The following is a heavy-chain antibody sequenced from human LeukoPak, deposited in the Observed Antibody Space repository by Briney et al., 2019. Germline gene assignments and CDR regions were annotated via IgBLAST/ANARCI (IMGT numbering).Heavy chain of an antibody. Sequence: GGSLRLSCAASGFTFSSYAMSWVRQASGKGLEWVSVISGSGDSTYYADSVKGRFTISRDNSKNTLYLQMNSLRAEDTALYYCAKRAVVVVPVVLVGWFDPWGQGTLVTVSS. J-gene: IGHJ5*02. CDR2: ISGSGDST. D-gene: IGHD2-2*01. CDR1: GFTFSSYA. CDR3: AKRAVVVVPVVLVGWFDP. V-gene: IGHV3-23*01.